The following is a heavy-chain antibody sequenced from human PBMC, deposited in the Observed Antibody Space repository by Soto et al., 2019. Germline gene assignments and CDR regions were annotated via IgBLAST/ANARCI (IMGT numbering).Heavy chain of an antibody. CDR2: IGANNGDT. CDR3: ARDFRSSCSGTSCIYFDY. J-gene: IGHJ4*02. Sequence: QVPLVQSGAEVKEPGASVRVSCKASSYTFTSYGFSWVRQAPGQGLEGVAWIGANNGDTNSAEKFQGRVTLTTDTSTSTAYMELRSLRSDDTAVYYCARDFRSSCSGTSCIYFDYWGQGTLVTVSS. CDR1: SYTFTSYG. V-gene: IGHV1-18*01. D-gene: IGHD2-2*01.